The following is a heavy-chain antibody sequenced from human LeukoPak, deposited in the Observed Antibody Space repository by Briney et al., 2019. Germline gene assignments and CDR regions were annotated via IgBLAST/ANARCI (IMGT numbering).Heavy chain of an antibody. V-gene: IGHV3-23*01. CDR3: AKGSPAILYYCMDV. CDR1: GFSFSNYV. J-gene: IGHJ6*03. Sequence: PGGSLRLSCAASGFSFSNYVMTLIGTGAGTHYADSVKGRLTISRDNSKNTLYLQMNSLRAEDTAVYYCAKGSPAILYYCMDVWGKGTTVTVSS. CDR2: LIGTGAGT. D-gene: IGHD2-21*01.